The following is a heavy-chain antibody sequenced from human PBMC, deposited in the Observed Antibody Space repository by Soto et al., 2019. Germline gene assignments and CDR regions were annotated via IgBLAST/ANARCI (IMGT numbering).Heavy chain of an antibody. V-gene: IGHV3-48*02. D-gene: IGHD3-3*01. CDR2: ISSSSSTI. CDR3: ARDMVRFLEWLNYYYGMDV. CDR1: GFTFSSYS. J-gene: IGHJ6*02. Sequence: GGSLRLSCAASGFTFSSYSMNWVRQAPGKGLEWVSYISSSSSTIYYADSVKGRFTISRDNAKNSLYLQMNSLRDEDTAVYYCARDMVRFLEWLNYYYGMDVWGQGTTVTAP.